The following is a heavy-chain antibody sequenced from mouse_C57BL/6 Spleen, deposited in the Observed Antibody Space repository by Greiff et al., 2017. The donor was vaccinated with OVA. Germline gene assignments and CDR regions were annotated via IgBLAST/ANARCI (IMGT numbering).Heavy chain of an antibody. CDR3: ARPIYYGNAPYYFDY. Sequence: DVMLVESGGDLVKPGGSLKLSCAASGFTFSSYGMSWVRQTPDKRLEWVATISSGGSYTYYPDSVKGRFTISRDNAKNTLYLQMSSLKSEDTAMYYCARPIYYGNAPYYFDYWGQGTTLTVSS. CDR2: ISSGGSYT. D-gene: IGHD2-1*01. CDR1: GFTFSSYG. V-gene: IGHV5-6*02. J-gene: IGHJ2*01.